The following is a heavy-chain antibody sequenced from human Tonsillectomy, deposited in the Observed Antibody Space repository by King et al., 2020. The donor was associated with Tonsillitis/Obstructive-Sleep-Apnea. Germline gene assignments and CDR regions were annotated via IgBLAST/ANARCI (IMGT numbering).Heavy chain of an antibody. J-gene: IGHJ4*02. Sequence: VQLVESGGLLLQPGGSLRLSCSASGFTFRTYAFSWVRQAPGKGLEGVSSIMGSGASTFYADSVKGRFTISRDNSKNTLYLQMNTLRAEDTAIYYCAKISSWEFLRYLDYWGQGTLVTVYS. CDR3: AKISSWEFLRYLDY. CDR2: IMGSGAST. D-gene: IGHD3-10*01. V-gene: IGHV3-23*04. CDR1: GFTFRTYA.